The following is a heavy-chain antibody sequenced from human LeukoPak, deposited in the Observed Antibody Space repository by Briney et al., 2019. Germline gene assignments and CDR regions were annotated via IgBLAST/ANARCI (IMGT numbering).Heavy chain of an antibody. Sequence: GGSLRLSCAASGFTFSSYWMSWVRQAPGKGLEWVANIKQDGSEKYYVDSVKGRFTISRDNAKNSLYLQMNSLRAEDTAVYYCASSTYSSGWLRPHYWGQGTLVTVSS. CDR3: ASSTYSSGWLRPHY. D-gene: IGHD6-19*01. CDR2: IKQDGSEK. V-gene: IGHV3-7*01. J-gene: IGHJ4*02. CDR1: GFTFSSYW.